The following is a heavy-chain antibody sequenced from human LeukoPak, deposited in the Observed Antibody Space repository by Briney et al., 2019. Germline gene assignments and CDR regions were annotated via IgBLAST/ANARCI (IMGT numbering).Heavy chain of an antibody. J-gene: IGHJ4*02. CDR1: GDSISSGTYY. V-gene: IGHV4-61*02. CDR2: IYTSGST. CDR3: AKEHLGAYYYGSGSFDY. D-gene: IGHD3-10*01. Sequence: SETLSLTRTVSGDSISSGTYYWSWIRQPAGKGLEWIGRIYTSGSTNYNPSLKSRVTISVDTSKNQFSLKLSSVTAADTAVYYCAKEHLGAYYYGSGSFDYWGQGTLVTVSS.